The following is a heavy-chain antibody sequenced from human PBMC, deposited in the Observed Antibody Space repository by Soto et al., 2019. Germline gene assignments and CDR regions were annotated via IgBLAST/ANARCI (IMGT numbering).Heavy chain of an antibody. J-gene: IGHJ6*02. CDR2: IYSGGTT. D-gene: IGHD6-6*01. CDR1: GFTVSSNY. V-gene: IGHV3-53*01. CDR3: ARAGSSPSYYYYGMDV. Sequence: PGGSLRLSCAASGFTVSSNYMNWVRQAPGKGLEWVSVIYSGGTTYYADSVKGRFTISRDNSKNTLFLQMNSLRAEDTAIYYCARAGSSPSYYYYGMDVWGQGTTVTVSS.